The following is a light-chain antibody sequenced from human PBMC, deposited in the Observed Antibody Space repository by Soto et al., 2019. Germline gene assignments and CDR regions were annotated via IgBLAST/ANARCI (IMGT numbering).Light chain of an antibody. CDR1: SSDIGNYDY. CDR3: SSYTRTSSYV. V-gene: IGLV2-14*01. Sequence: QSVLTQPASVSGSPGQSITISCTGTSSDIGNYDYVSWFQQHPGKAPKLLISEVSNRPSGVSYRFSGSKSGTTASLTISGLQAEDEADYYCSSYTRTSSYVVGGGTKLTVL. CDR2: EVS. J-gene: IGLJ1*01.